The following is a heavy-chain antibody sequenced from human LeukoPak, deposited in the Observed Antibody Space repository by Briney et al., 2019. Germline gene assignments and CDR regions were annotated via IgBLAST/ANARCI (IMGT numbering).Heavy chain of an antibody. D-gene: IGHD1-1*01. Sequence: ASVKVSCKASGYTFTSYDINWVRQATGQGLEWMGWMNPNSGNTGYAQKFQGRVTMTRNTSISTAYMELSSLRSEDTAVYYCAADPKEPDMNEDAFDIWGQGTMVTVSS. CDR1: GYTFTSYD. J-gene: IGHJ3*02. V-gene: IGHV1-8*01. CDR3: AADPKEPDMNEDAFDI. CDR2: MNPNSGNT.